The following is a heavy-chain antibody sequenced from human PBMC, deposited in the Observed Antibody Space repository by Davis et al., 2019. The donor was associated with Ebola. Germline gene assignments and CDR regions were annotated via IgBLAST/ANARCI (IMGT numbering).Heavy chain of an antibody. V-gene: IGHV1-18*04. CDR1: GYNLSSYG. CDR2: ISPYNGDT. CDR3: WVSGIFGVVTIDS. Sequence: ASVKVSCKASGYNLSSYGINWVRQAPGQGLEWMGWISPYNGDTKYAQNLQGRVTMTTDTSTSTAYMELRSLRSDDTALYYCWVSGIFGVVTIDSWGQGTLVTVSS. D-gene: IGHD3-3*01. J-gene: IGHJ4*02.